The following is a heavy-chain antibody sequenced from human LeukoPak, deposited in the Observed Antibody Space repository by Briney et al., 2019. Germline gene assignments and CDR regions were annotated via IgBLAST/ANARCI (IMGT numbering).Heavy chain of an antibody. CDR2: ISGNGRTI. V-gene: IGHV3-48*03. CDR1: GLTFDAYE. D-gene: IGHD1-26*01. J-gene: IGHJ4*02. CDR3: VKDGAQPGYYFDL. Sequence: GGSLRLSCAASGLTFDAYEINWVRQAPGKGLEWVSYISGNGRTIYYADSVKGRFTISWDNAKNSVYLQMHSLRPEDTAVYFCVKDGAQPGYYFDLWGQGTLVTVSS.